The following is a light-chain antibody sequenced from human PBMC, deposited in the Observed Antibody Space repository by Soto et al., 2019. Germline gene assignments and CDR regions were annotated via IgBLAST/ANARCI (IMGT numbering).Light chain of an antibody. V-gene: IGKV1-5*01. J-gene: IGKJ5*01. CDR1: QSISSW. CDR2: DAS. Sequence: IQMTQSPSTLSASVGDRVTITCRASQSISSWLAWYQQEPGKAPKLLIYDASSLESGVPSRFSGSGSGTEFTLTISSLQPDDFATYYCQQYNSYCTFGQGTRLEIK. CDR3: QQYNSYCT.